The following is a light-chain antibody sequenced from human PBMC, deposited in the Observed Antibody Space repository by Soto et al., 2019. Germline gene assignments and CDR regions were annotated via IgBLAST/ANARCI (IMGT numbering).Light chain of an antibody. CDR3: RTYAAINYFYFG. V-gene: IGLV2-8*01. Sequence: QSALTQPPSASGSPGQSVTISCSGTSSDVGGYNYVSWYQQYPGRAPKLMIYEVTKRPSGVPDRFSVSKSDNTASLTVSGLQAEDEADYYCRTYAAINYFYFGFGGGTKLTVL. J-gene: IGLJ3*02. CDR2: EVT. CDR1: SSDVGGYNY.